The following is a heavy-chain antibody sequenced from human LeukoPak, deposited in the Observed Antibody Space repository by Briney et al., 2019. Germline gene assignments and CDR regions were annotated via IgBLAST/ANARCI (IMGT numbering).Heavy chain of an antibody. CDR1: GGSFSGYY. J-gene: IGHJ4*02. CDR3: ARRMGSEYYFDY. Sequence: SETLSLTCAVYGGSFSGYYWSWIRRPPGKGLEWIGEINHSGSTNYNPSLKSRVTISVDTSKNQFSLKLSSVTAADTAVYYCARRMGSEYYFDYWGQGTLVTVSS. V-gene: IGHV4-34*01. CDR2: INHSGST. D-gene: IGHD1-26*01.